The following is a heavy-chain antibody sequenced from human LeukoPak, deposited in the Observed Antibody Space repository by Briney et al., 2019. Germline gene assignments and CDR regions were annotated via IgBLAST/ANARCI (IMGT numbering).Heavy chain of an antibody. D-gene: IGHD6-19*01. CDR3: ARDSERASSGWYMAWIQED. J-gene: IGHJ4*02. CDR2: ISAYNGNT. Sequence: ASVKVSCKASGYTFTSYGMSWVRQAPGQGLEWMGWISAYNGNTNYAQKLQGRVTMTTDTSTSTAYMELRSLRSDDTAVYYCARDSERASSGWYMAWIQEDWGQGTLVTVSS. CDR1: GYTFTSYG. V-gene: IGHV1-18*01.